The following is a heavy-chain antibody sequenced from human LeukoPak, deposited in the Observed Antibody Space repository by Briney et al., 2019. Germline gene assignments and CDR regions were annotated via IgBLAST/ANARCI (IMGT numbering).Heavy chain of an antibody. J-gene: IGHJ4*02. CDR1: GGSFSGYY. D-gene: IGHD2-8*01. Sequence: SETLSLTCAVYGGSFSGYYWSWIRQPPGKELEWIGEINHSGSTNYNPSLKSRVTISVDTSKNQFSLKLSSVTAADTAVYYCARREHCTNGVCYIFFDYWGQGTLVTVSS. CDR2: INHSGST. CDR3: ARREHCTNGVCYIFFDY. V-gene: IGHV4-34*01.